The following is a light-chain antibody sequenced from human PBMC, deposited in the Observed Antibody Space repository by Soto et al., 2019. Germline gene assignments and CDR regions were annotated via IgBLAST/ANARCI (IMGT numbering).Light chain of an antibody. J-gene: IGLJ1*01. CDR1: SSNIGSNT. V-gene: IGLV1-44*01. CDR3: AAWDDGLNGFWV. Sequence: QSVLTQPPSASGTPGQRVTISCSGSSSNIGSNTVNWYQQLPGTAPKLLIYSNNQRPSGVPDRFSGSKSGTSASLAISGFQSEDEADYYCAAWDDGLNGFWVFGTGTKVTVL. CDR2: SNN.